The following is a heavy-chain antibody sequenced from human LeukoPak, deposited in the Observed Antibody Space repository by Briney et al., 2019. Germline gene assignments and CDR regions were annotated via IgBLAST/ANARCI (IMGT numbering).Heavy chain of an antibody. V-gene: IGHV3-48*01. D-gene: IGHD3-10*01. J-gene: IGHJ4*02. CDR3: VRERGSGFDY. Sequence: GGSLRLSCAASGFTFSSYSMNWVRQAPGKGLEWVSYISSSSSTIYYADSVKGRFTISRDNAKNSLYLQMNSLRAEDTAVYYCVRERGSGFDYWGQGTLVTVSS. CDR2: ISSSSSTI. CDR1: GFTFSSYS.